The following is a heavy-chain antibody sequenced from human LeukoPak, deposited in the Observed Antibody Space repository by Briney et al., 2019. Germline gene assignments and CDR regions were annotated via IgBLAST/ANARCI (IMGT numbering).Heavy chain of an antibody. V-gene: IGHV3-74*01. CDR3: ARDLRTTGALDI. J-gene: IGHJ3*02. D-gene: IGHD4-17*01. CDR2: INSDGSST. CDR1: GFTFSTYW. Sequence: RSGGSLRLSCAASGFTFSTYWMHWIRQAPGKGLVWVSRINSDGSSTRYADSVKGRFTISRDNAKNTLYLQMNSLRAEDTAVYYCARDLRTTGALDIWGQGTMVTVSS.